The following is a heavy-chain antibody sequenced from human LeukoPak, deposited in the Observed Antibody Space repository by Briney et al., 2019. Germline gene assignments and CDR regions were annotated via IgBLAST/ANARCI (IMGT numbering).Heavy chain of an antibody. V-gene: IGHV1-8*01. J-gene: IGHJ5*02. CDR1: GYTFTTYD. Sequence: AASVKVSCKASGYTFTTYDINWVRQATGQGLEWMGWMNPNSGNTGYAQKFQGRVTMTRNTSISTAYMELSSLRSEDTAVCYCARGPNKSDGGNSGSAWFDPWGQGTLVTVSS. CDR3: ARGPNKSDGGNSGSAWFDP. D-gene: IGHD4-23*01. CDR2: MNPNSGNT.